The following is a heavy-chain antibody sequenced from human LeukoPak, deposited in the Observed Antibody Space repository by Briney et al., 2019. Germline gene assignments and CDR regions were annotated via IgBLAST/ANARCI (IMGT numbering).Heavy chain of an antibody. CDR1: GGSISSYY. CDR2: IYYSGST. D-gene: IGHD4-23*01. CDR3: AKAPQEATPPFDY. V-gene: IGHV4-59*01. Sequence: SETLSLTCTVSGGSISSYYWSWIRQPPGKGLEWIGYIYYSGSTNYNPSLKSRVTISVDTSKNQFSLKLSSVTAADTAVYYCAKAPQEATPPFDYWGKETLVTVSS. J-gene: IGHJ4*02.